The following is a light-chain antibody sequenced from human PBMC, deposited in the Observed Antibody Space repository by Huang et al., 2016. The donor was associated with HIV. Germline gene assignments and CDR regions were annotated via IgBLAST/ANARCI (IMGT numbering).Light chain of an antibody. Sequence: DIVMTQSPLSLRVTPGEPDSISCRSSQTLLHSNVYNYLDWYMQKPGESRQLLISLGANRASGVTDRFSGSGSGKDFTLKSSSVEAEDVAVYYCMQALQSVTFGAGTGLEIK. V-gene: IGKV2-28*01. CDR1: QTLLHSNVYNY. J-gene: IGKJ5*01. CDR3: MQALQSVT. CDR2: LGA.